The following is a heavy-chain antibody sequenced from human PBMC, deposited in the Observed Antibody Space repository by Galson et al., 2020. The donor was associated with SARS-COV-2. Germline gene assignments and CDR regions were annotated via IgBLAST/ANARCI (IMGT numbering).Heavy chain of an antibody. Sequence: SQPLSLTCSVSGYSISSGYYWMWIRQSPEKGLEWIANIHRSGSTYYNPSLKSRATISVDTSKNQFSLRLNSMTAADTAVYYCARQVVAKTYYFDYWGRGILVTVSS. CDR2: IHRSGST. V-gene: IGHV4-38-2*02. CDR3: ARQVVAKTYYFDY. D-gene: IGHD2-15*01. CDR1: GYSISSGYY. J-gene: IGHJ4*02.